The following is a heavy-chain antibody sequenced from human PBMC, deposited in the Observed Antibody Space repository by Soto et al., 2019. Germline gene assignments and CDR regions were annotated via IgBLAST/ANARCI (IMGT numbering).Heavy chain of an antibody. CDR3: ASHPYYDILTGYDDY. CDR2: ISSSSSYI. V-gene: IGHV3-21*01. CDR1: GFTFSSYS. D-gene: IGHD3-9*01. Sequence: GGSLRLSCAASGFTFSSYSMNWVRQAPGKGLEWVSSISSSSSYIYYADSVKGRFTISRDNAKNSLYLQMNSLRAEDTAVYYCASHPYYDILTGYDDYWGQGTLVTVSS. J-gene: IGHJ4*02.